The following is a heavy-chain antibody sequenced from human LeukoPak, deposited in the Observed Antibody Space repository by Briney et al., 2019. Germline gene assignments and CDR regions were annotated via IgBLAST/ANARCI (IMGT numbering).Heavy chain of an antibody. V-gene: IGHV3-21*01. CDR1: GFTFSSYS. CDR2: ISSSSSYI. D-gene: IGHD3-22*01. Sequence: GGSLRLSCAASGFTFSSYSMNWVRQAPGKGLEWVSSISSSSSYIYYADSVKGRFTISRDNAKNSLYLQMNSLRAEDTAVYYCARGTYYYDSSGYYRDAFDIWGQGTMVTVSS. J-gene: IGHJ3*02. CDR3: ARGTYYYDSSGYYRDAFDI.